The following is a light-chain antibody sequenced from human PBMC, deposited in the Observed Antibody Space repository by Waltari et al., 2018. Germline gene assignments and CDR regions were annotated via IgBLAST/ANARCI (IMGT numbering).Light chain of an antibody. CDR2: DVT. CDR3: SSYTSSSTVV. J-gene: IGLJ2*01. V-gene: IGLV2-14*01. Sequence: QSALTQPASVSGSPGQSITISCTGTGGNFGGYNFVSWYQQHPGKAPNLMIYDVTKRPSGVSDRFSGSKSGNTASLTISGLQAEDEADYYCSSYTSSSTVVFGGGTKLTVL. CDR1: GGNFGGYNF.